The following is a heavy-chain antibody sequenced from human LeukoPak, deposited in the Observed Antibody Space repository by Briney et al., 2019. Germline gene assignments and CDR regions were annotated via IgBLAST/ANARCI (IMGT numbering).Heavy chain of an antibody. D-gene: IGHD3-22*01. V-gene: IGHV3-53*01. Sequence: PGGSLRLSCAASGFTVSSNYMSWVRQAPGKGLEWVSVIYSGGSTYYADSVKGRFTISRDNSKNTLYLQMNSLRAEDMAAYYCAREVGYPPFDYWGQGTLVTVSS. CDR2: IYSGGST. CDR1: GFTVSSNY. CDR3: AREVGYPPFDY. J-gene: IGHJ4*02.